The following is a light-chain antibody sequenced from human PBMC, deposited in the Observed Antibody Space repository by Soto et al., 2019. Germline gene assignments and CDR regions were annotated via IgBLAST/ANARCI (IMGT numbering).Light chain of an antibody. J-gene: IGKJ1*01. CDR3: QHYNSYSEA. V-gene: IGKV1-5*03. CDR2: KAS. CDR1: QDISSY. Sequence: DIQMSQSPSTLCASIGDRVTITCRASQDISSYLGWYQQKPGKAPKLLIYKASTLKSGVPSRFSGSGSGTEFTLTISSLQPDDFATYYCQHYNSYSEAFGQGTKVDIK.